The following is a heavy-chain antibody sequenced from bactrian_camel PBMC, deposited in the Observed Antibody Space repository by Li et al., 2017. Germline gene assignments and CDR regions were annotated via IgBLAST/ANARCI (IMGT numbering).Heavy chain of an antibody. V-gene: IGHV3-3*01. D-gene: IGHD1*01. J-gene: IGHJ4*01. Sequence: HVQLVESGGGSVQAGGSLRLSCVASGLTQSFYTMGWFRQPVGQEREGVSCSPWNGDRPYYADFVKGRFTIARNNSENTVYLQMTDLTPNDTAMYYCAAARFGTCDRPDGQYPFVGRGTQVTVS. CDR1: GLTQSFYT. CDR2: SPWNGDRP.